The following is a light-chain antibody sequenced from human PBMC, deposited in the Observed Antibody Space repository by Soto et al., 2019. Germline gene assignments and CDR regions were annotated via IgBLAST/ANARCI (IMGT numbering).Light chain of an antibody. V-gene: IGLV2-8*01. CDR3: VSFAGGTYV. CDR1: SSDVGAYIF. J-gene: IGLJ1*01. Sequence: QSALTQPPSASGSPGQSVTFSCTGTSSDVGAYIFVSWYQQHPGKAPKLMVYDVNRRPPGVPDRFFGSKSGNTASLTVSGLQADDEADYYCVSFAGGTYVFGTGTKVTVL. CDR2: DVN.